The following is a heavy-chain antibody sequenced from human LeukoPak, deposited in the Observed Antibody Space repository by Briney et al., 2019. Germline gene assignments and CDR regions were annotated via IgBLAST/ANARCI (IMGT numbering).Heavy chain of an antibody. CDR2: ISSSSSTI. D-gene: IGHD5-12*01. J-gene: IGHJ4*02. CDR3: ARDRPYSGYDSPSDY. V-gene: IGHV3-48*04. Sequence: PGGSLRLSCAASGFTFSSYSMNWVRQAPGKGLEWVSYISSSSSTIYYADSVKGRFTISRDNAKNSLYLQMNSLRAEDTAVYYCARDRPYSGYDSPSDYWGQGTLVTVSS. CDR1: GFTFSSYS.